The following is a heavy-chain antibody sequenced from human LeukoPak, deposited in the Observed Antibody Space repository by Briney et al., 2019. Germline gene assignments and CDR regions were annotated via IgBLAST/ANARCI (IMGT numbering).Heavy chain of an antibody. J-gene: IGHJ6*02. CDR3: ARAQGYCSSTSCYSIFYYYYYGMDV. V-gene: IGHV4-34*01. CDR2: INHSGST. Sequence: PSETLSLTCAVSGGSISSGGYSWSWIRQPPGKGLEWIGEINHSGSTNYNPSLKSRVTISVDTSKNQFSLKLSSVTAADTAVYYCARAQGYCSSTSCYSIFYYYYYGMDVWGQGTTVTVSS. D-gene: IGHD2-2*01. CDR1: GGSISSGGYS.